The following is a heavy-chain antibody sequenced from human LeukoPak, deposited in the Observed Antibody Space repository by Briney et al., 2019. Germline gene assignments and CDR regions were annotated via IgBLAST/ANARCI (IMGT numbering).Heavy chain of an antibody. CDR2: ISSSGSTI. Sequence: PGGSLRLSCAASGFTFSSYEMNWVRQAPGKGLEWVSYISSSGSTIYYADSVKGRFTISRDNAKNSLYLQMNSLRAEDTAVYYCARDLRIGRSGSYYMYGMDVWGQGTTVTVSS. CDR1: GFTFSSYE. D-gene: IGHD3-10*01. CDR3: ARDLRIGRSGSYYMYGMDV. V-gene: IGHV3-48*03. J-gene: IGHJ6*02.